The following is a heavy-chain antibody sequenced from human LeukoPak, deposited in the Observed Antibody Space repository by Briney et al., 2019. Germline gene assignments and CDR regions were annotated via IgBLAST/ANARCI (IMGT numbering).Heavy chain of an antibody. D-gene: IGHD3-3*01. CDR2: IIPIFGTA. V-gene: IGHV1-69*13. CDR1: GGTFSSYA. J-gene: IGHJ6*02. CDR3: AGLRFLEWSPSPYYYYGMDV. Sequence: SVKVSCKASGGTFSSYAISWVRQAPGQGLEWMGGIIPIFGTANYAQKFQGRVTITADESTSTAYMELSSLRSEDTAVYYCAGLRFLEWSPSPYYYYGMDVWGQGTTVTVSS.